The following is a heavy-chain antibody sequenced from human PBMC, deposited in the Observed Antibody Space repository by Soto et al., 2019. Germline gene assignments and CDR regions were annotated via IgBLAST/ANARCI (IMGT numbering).Heavy chain of an antibody. D-gene: IGHD4-17*01. CDR1: GFTFSSYG. CDR2: IWYDGSNK. Sequence: GGSLRLSCAASGFTFSSYGMHWVRQAPGKGLEWVAVIWYDGSNKYYADSVKGRFTISRDNSKNTLYLQMNSLRAEDTAVYYCARDPLAPRHGDYAYYFDYWGRGTLVTVSS. J-gene: IGHJ4*02. CDR3: ARDPLAPRHGDYAYYFDY. V-gene: IGHV3-33*01.